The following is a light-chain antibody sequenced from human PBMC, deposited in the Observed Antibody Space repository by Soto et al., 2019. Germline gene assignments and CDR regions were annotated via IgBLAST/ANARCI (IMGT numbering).Light chain of an antibody. Sequence: QSALTQPASVSGSPGQLITISCTGTSSDVGNYNLVSWYQKHPGKAPKLMIYEVNKRPSGVSNRFSGSKSGNTASLTISGLQAEDDADYYCCSYARSSTWVFGGGTKLTVL. V-gene: IGLV2-23*02. J-gene: IGLJ3*02. CDR3: CSYARSSTWV. CDR1: SSDVGNYNL. CDR2: EVN.